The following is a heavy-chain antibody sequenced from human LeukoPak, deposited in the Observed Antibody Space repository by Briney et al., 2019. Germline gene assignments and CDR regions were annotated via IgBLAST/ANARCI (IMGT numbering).Heavy chain of an antibody. CDR1: VFTLSNVW. J-gene: IGHJ4*02. CDR3: PTDSPWGDILTGYY. Sequence: GGSLRLSCAPSVFTLSNVWMSGVREAPGRGLEWVGRIKSKTDGGTTDHAAPVKGRFTISRDDSKNTLYLQMNSLKTGDTAVYYCPTDSPWGDILTGYYWGQGTLVTVSS. D-gene: IGHD3-9*01. CDR2: IKSKTDGGTT. V-gene: IGHV3-15*01.